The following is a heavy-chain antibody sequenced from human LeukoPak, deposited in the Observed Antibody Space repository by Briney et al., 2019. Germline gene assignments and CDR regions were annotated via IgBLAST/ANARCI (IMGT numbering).Heavy chain of an antibody. CDR1: GYTFTSYG. D-gene: IGHD3-22*01. V-gene: IGHV1-18*01. Sequence: ASVKVSCKASGYTFTSYGISWVRQAPGQGLEWMGWISAYNGNTNYAQKLQGRVTMTTDTSTSTAYMELRSLRSDDTAVYYCASQDYYDSSGYFGVGMDVWGQGTTVTVSS. CDR3: ASQDYYDSSGYFGVGMDV. CDR2: ISAYNGNT. J-gene: IGHJ6*02.